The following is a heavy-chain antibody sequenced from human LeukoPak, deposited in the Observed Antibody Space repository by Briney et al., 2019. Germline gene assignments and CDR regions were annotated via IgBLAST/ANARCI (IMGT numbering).Heavy chain of an antibody. CDR3: ARGPGIGYAFDI. D-gene: IGHD3-10*01. CDR1: GFTFTSSW. V-gene: IGHV3-7*01. Sequence: GGSLRLSCVVSGFTFTSSWMTWVRQAPGKGLEWVANIKQDGSEKHYVDSVKGRFTISRDNAKNSLYLQMNSLRAEDTAVYYCARGPGIGYAFDIWGQGTVVTVSS. J-gene: IGHJ3*02. CDR2: IKQDGSEK.